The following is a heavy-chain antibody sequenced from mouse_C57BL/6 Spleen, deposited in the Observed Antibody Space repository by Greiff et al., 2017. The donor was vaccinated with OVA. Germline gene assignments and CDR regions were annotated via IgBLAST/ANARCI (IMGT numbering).Heavy chain of an antibody. CDR2: IDPSDSYT. D-gene: IGHD3-3*01. V-gene: IGHV1-69*01. Sequence: QVQLQQPGAELVMPGASVKLSCKASGYTFTSYWMHWVKQRPGQGLEWVGEIDPSDSYTNYNQKFKGKSTLTVDKSSSTAYMQLSSLTSEDSAVYYCVRGRAAYWGQGTLVTVSA. CDR1: GYTFTSYW. CDR3: VRGRAAY. J-gene: IGHJ3*01.